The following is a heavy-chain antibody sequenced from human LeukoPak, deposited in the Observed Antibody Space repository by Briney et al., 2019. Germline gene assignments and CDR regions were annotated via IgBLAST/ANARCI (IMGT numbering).Heavy chain of an antibody. V-gene: IGHV4-59*01. Sequence: SETLSLTCSVSGVSISSSYWSWIRQPPGKRLEWIGSIHQNGNTNYNPSLKSRVTMSVDTSKNQFSLQMRSVTAADTAVYYCARGYYDSSGYSNAFDIWGQGTMVAV. D-gene: IGHD3-22*01. CDR2: IHQNGNT. CDR3: ARGYYDSSGYSNAFDI. J-gene: IGHJ3*02. CDR1: GVSISSSY.